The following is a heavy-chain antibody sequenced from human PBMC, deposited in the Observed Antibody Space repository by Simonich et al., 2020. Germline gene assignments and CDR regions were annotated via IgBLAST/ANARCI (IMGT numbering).Heavy chain of an antibody. V-gene: IGHV3-21*01. CDR3: ARDTSYYGSGSYYFDY. Sequence: GGGLVKPGGSLRLSCAASGFTFSSYRMNWVRQAPGKGLEWVSSISSSISYIYSADSVKGQFTISRDNAKNSLYLQMNSLRAEDTAVYYCARDTSYYGSGSYYFDYWGQGTLVIVSS. CDR2: ISSSISYI. J-gene: IGHJ4*02. CDR1: GFTFSSYR. D-gene: IGHD3-10*01.